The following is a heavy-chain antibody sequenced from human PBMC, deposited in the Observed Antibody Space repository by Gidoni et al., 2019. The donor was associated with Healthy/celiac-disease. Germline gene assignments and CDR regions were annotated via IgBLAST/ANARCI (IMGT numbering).Heavy chain of an antibody. CDR2: IYHSGST. D-gene: IGHD3-3*01. CDR1: GGSISSSNW. CDR3: ARGFWSGYSFGMDV. Sequence: AVSGGSISSSNWWSWVRQPPGKGLEWIGEIYHSGSTNYNPSLKSRVTISVDKSKNQFSLKLSSVTAADTAVYYCARGFWSGYSFGMDVWGQGTTVTVSS. J-gene: IGHJ6*02. V-gene: IGHV4-4*02.